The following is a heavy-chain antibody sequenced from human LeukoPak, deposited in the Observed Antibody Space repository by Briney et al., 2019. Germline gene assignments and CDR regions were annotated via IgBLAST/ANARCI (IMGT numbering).Heavy chain of an antibody. D-gene: IGHD4-11*01. CDR2: IYYSGST. V-gene: IGHV4-39*01. J-gene: IGHJ6*03. CDR3: ARNETTGLQRTPYYHPYVGV. CDR1: GGFITNNAYY. Sequence: SETLSLTCTVSGGFITNNAYYWAWIRQPPGKGLEWIGSIYYSGSTHYNPSLKSRLTISVDTSKNQFSLKLSSVTAADTAVYYCARNETTGLQRTPYYHPYVGVWGKGTTVTVSS.